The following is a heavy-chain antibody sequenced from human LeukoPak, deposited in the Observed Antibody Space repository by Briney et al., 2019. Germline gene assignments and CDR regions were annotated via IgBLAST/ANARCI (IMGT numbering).Heavy chain of an antibody. CDR3: AHDSPGNYGFDF. J-gene: IGHJ4*02. Sequence: GPTLVNPTQTLTLTCSFSGFSLNTAAVGVAWIRQPPGKALEWLALIYGNDHKRYSPSLQSRLTITKGTSKNQVVLTMTSMDPVDTATYYCAHDSPGNYGFDFWGQGTLVTVS. CDR2: IYGNDHK. CDR1: GFSLNTAAVG. V-gene: IGHV2-5*01. D-gene: IGHD3-10*01.